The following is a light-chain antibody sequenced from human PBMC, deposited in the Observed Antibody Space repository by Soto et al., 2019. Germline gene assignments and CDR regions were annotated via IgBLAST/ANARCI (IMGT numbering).Light chain of an antibody. V-gene: IGKV1-39*01. CDR2: DAS. Sequence: DIPMTQSPSTLSASVGDTVTITCRASESISRGLDWYQQKPGKAPKLLIYDASNLQSGVPSRFSGSGSGTDFTLTISNLQPEDFATYYCQQSFTTWTFGQGTKVDI. CDR1: ESISRG. J-gene: IGKJ1*01. CDR3: QQSFTTWT.